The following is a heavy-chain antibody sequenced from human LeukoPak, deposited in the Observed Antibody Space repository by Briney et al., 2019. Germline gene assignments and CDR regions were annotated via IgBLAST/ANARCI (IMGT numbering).Heavy chain of an antibody. CDR3: ARDRTAPRQRFFDY. D-gene: IGHD2-21*02. V-gene: IGHV4-4*07. Sequence: RPSETLSLTCSVSGVSISDYSWSWIRQPAGKGLEFIGRLSSSANTYYSPSLKSRITLSMDTSKNHFSLNLTSVTAADTAVYYCARDRTAPRQRFFDYWGKGILGTVSS. CDR2: LSSSANT. CDR1: GVSISDYS. J-gene: IGHJ4*02.